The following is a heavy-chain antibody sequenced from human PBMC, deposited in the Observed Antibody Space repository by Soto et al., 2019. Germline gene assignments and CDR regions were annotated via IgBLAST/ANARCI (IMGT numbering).Heavy chain of an antibody. Sequence: HPGGSLRLSCAASGFTFSSYGMHWVRQAPGKGLEWVAVISYDGSNKYYADSVKGRFTISRDNSKNTLYLQMNSLRAEDTAVYYCAKGVGWNYAKIDYWGQGTLVPVSS. CDR3: AKGVGWNYAKIDY. CDR2: ISYDGSNK. J-gene: IGHJ4*02. V-gene: IGHV3-30*18. D-gene: IGHD1-7*01. CDR1: GFTFSSYG.